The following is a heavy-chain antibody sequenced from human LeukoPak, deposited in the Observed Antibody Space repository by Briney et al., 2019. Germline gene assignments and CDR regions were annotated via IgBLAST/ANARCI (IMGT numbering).Heavy chain of an antibody. D-gene: IGHD1-26*01. V-gene: IGHV3-23*01. J-gene: IGHJ3*02. Sequence: GGSLRLSCAASGFTFSSYAMSWVRQAPGKGLEWVSAISGSGGSTYYADSVKGRFTISRDNSKSTLYLQMNSLRAEDTAVYYCAKDLVGIVGAYDAFDIWGQGTMVTVSS. CDR2: ISGSGGST. CDR3: AKDLVGIVGAYDAFDI. CDR1: GFTFSSYA.